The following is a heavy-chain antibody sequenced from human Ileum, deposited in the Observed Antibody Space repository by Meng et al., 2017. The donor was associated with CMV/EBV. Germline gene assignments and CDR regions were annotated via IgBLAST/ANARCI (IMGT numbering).Heavy chain of an antibody. CDR3: ARHGPGGDYYYGMDV. CDR2: IYPGDSDT. CDR1: GYSFTSYW. J-gene: IGHJ6*02. V-gene: IGHV5-51*01. D-gene: IGHD3-10*01. Sequence: GESLKISCKGSGYSFTSYWIGWVRQMPGKGLEWMGIIYPGDSDTRYSPSFQGQVTITADKSISTAYLQWSSLKASDTAMYYCARHGPGGDYYYGMDVWGQGTTVTVSS.